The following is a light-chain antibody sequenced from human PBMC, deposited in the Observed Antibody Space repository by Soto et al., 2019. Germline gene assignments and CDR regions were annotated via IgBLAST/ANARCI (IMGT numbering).Light chain of an antibody. CDR3: METTHTQYPYA. V-gene: IGKV2-24*01. CDR1: RSLANSGGNAH. CDR2: ETS. J-gene: IGKJ4*01. Sequence: DIVLTQTPLSSPVTLGQPASISCRSSRSLANSGGNAHLSWLQQRPGQPPRLLIYETSKRFSGVPDRFRGSGAGTDFTLKISRVEAEDVGIYFCMETTHTQYPYAFGGGTRVDI.